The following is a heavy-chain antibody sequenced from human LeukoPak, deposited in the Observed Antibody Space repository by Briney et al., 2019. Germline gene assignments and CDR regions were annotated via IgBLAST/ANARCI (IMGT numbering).Heavy chain of an antibody. J-gene: IGHJ4*02. D-gene: IGHD3-22*01. CDR2: ISGSGGST. Sequence: QTGGSLRLSCAASRFTFSNYAMHWVRQAPGKGLEWVSAISGSGGSTYYADSVKGRFTISRDNSKNTLYLQMNSLRAEDTAVYYCAKLPHYYDSWYWGQGTLVTVSS. V-gene: IGHV3-23*01. CDR1: RFTFSNYA. CDR3: AKLPHYYDSWY.